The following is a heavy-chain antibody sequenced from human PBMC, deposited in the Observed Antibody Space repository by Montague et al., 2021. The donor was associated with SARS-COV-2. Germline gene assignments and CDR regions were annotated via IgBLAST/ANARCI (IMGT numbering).Heavy chain of an antibody. D-gene: IGHD4-17*01. V-gene: IGHV4-59*08. CDR3: ARQYGDYSDNAFTI. CDR1: GGSINNYY. Sequence: SETLSLTCSVSGGSINNYYWGWVRQSPGKGLERIGYIYYSGSVTTSYNPSLKSRVSISVDTSENQFSLKLTSVTAADTAIYYCARQYGDYSDNAFTIWGQGTMVIVSS. J-gene: IGHJ3*02. CDR2: IYYSGSVTT.